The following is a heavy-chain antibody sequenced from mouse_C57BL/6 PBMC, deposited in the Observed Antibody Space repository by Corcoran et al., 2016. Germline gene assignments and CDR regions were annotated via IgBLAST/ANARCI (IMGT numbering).Heavy chain of an antibody. CDR2: IYPGDGDT. CDR3: AREGYSGSSPYWYFDV. D-gene: IGHD1-1*01. V-gene: IGHV1-80*01. Sequence: QVQLQQSGAELVKPGASVKISCTASASAFSSYWKNWVKPSPGKGLEWIGQIYPGDGDTNYNGKFKGKATLTADKSSSTAYMQLSSLTSEDSAVYFCAREGYSGSSPYWYFDVWGTGTTVTVSS. CDR1: ASAFSSYW. J-gene: IGHJ1*03.